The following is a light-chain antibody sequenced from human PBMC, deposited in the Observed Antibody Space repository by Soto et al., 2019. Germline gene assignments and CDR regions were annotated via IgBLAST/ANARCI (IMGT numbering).Light chain of an antibody. CDR1: QGINNW. Sequence: DLQMTQSPSSVSASVGDRVTITCRASQGINNWLAWFQQKPGKAPKVLIYTASNLQSGVPSRFSGSGSGTDFTLTISNLQPEDFATYYCQQAKIFTLTFGGGTKVEIK. CDR3: QQAKIFTLT. CDR2: TAS. J-gene: IGKJ4*01. V-gene: IGKV1D-12*01.